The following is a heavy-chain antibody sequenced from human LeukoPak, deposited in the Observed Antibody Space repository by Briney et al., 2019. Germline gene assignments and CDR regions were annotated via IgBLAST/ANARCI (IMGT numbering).Heavy chain of an antibody. Sequence: GGSLRLSCAASGFTVSSNYMSWVRQAPGKGLEWVSVIYTGGNTYYADSVKGRFTISRDNAKNSLYLQMNSLRAEDTAVYYCARVPDCSGGSCYVGFDYWGQGTLVTVSS. CDR3: ARVPDCSGGSCYVGFDY. V-gene: IGHV3-53*01. CDR1: GFTVSSNY. D-gene: IGHD2-15*01. J-gene: IGHJ4*02. CDR2: IYTGGNT.